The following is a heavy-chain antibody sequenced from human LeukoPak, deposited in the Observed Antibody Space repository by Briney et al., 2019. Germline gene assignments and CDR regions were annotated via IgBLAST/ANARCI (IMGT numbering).Heavy chain of an antibody. J-gene: IGHJ4*01. D-gene: IGHD4-23*01. CDR1: GFSFSTYA. Sequence: GGSLRLSCAASGFSFSTYAMSWVRQAPGKGLEWVSSVSDTGAKTYYASSVKGRFTISRDNSQKSLFLQMNSLGVEDTATYYCAKGGGMEFDFWGHGTLVTVS. CDR3: AKGGGMEFDF. V-gene: IGHV3-23*01. CDR2: VSDTGAKT.